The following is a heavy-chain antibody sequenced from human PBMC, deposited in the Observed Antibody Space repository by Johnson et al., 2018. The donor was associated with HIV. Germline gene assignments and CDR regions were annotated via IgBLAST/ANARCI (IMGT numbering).Heavy chain of an antibody. CDR1: AFTFSNFG. CDR2: ISWNSGSI. CDR3: AKMAGSYSSPVPFPVKKPREDAFDI. D-gene: IGHD1-26*01. J-gene: IGHJ3*02. Sequence: VQLVESGGGVVQPGGSLRLSCRASAFTFSNFGMHWVRQAPGKGLEWVSGISWNSGSIGYADSVKGRFTISRDNAKNTLYLQMNSLRAEDTAVYYCAKMAGSYSSPVPFPVKKPREDAFDIWGQGTMVTVSS. V-gene: IGHV3-9*01.